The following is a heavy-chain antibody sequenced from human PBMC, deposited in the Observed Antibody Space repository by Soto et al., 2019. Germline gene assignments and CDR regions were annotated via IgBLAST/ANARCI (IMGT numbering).Heavy chain of an antibody. CDR3: ARGYYDFWSGSGLELAFDI. Sequence: SETLSLTCTVSGGSISSYYWSWIRQPPGKGLEWIGYIYYSGSTNYNPSLKSRVTISVDTSKNQFSLKLSSVTAADTAVYYCARGYYDFWSGSGLELAFDIWGQGTMVTVSS. CDR2: IYYSGST. V-gene: IGHV4-59*01. CDR1: GGSISSYY. D-gene: IGHD3-3*01. J-gene: IGHJ3*02.